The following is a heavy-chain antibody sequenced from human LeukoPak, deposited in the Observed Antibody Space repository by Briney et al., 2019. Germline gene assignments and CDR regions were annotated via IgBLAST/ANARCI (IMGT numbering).Heavy chain of an antibody. D-gene: IGHD1-14*01. CDR3: ARDKTETRENPILWFDP. Sequence: SETLSLTCTVSGGSISSYYWSWIRQPPGKGLEWIGYIYYSGSTNYNPSLKSPVTISVATSKNQFPLKLSSVTAADTAVYYCARDKTETRENPILWFDPWGQGTLVTVSS. CDR1: GGSISSYY. V-gene: IGHV4-59*01. CDR2: IYYSGST. J-gene: IGHJ5*02.